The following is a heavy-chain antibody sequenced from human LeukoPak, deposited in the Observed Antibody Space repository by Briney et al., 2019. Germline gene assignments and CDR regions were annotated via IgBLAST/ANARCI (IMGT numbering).Heavy chain of an antibody. CDR2: INPSGGST. J-gene: IGHJ4*02. CDR3: ARGRPGSGWSFDY. Sequence: ASVKVSCKASGYTFINYYMHWVRQAPGQGLEWMGIINPSGGSTSYAQKFQGRVTMTRDTSTTTLYMELSSLRSEDTAVYYCARGRPGSGWSFDYWGQGTLVTVSS. CDR1: GYTFINYY. V-gene: IGHV1-46*01. D-gene: IGHD6-19*01.